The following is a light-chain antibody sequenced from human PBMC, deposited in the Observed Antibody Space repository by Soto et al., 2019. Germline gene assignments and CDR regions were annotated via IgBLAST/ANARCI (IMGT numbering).Light chain of an antibody. CDR3: QHYGTSAL. Sequence: EIVLTQSPGTLSLSPGERATLSCRASQSVSDMYLAWYRQKPGQAPRLLIYASNRATGIPDRFSGSGSGTDFTLTISRLEPEDFAVYYCQHYGTSALFGPGTKVDIK. V-gene: IGKV3-20*01. J-gene: IGKJ3*01. CDR2: AS. CDR1: QSVSDMY.